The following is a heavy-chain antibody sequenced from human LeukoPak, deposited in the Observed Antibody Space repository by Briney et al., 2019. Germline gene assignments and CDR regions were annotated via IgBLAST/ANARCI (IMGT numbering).Heavy chain of an antibody. J-gene: IGHJ4*02. CDR1: DDSISSTTYY. CDR2: MYYSGST. D-gene: IGHD6-13*01. V-gene: IGHV4-39*07. CDR3: ARDHGSSNWYYY. Sequence: SETLSLTCTVSDDSISSTTYYWGWIRQPPGKGLEWIGSMYYSGSTHYNPSLKSRVTISIDTSKSQFSLKLTSVTAADTAVYYCARDHGSSNWYYYWGQGTLVTVSS.